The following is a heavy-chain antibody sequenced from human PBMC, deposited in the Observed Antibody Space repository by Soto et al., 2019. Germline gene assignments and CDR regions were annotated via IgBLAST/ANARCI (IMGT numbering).Heavy chain of an antibody. CDR2: ISAYNGNT. CDR1: GYTFTSYG. D-gene: IGHD3-22*01. J-gene: IGHJ4*02. V-gene: IGHV1-18*04. CDR3: ARVREYDRTGYNLYSFDY. Sequence: ASVKVSCKASGYTFTSYGISWGRQAPGQGLEWMGWISAYNGNTNYAQKLQGRVTITTDTSTSTAYMELRSLRSDNTAVYYCARVREYDRTGYNLYSFDYWGQGTLVTVSS.